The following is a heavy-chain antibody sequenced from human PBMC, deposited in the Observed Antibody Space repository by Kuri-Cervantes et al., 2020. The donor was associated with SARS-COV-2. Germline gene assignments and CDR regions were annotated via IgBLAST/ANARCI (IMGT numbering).Heavy chain of an antibody. Sequence: GESLKISCAASGFTFSSYEMHWVRQAPGKGLEWVSYISSSGSAIYYADSVKGRFTISRDNAKNSLYLQMNSLRDEDTAVYYCVRESRDAYNLGSFDLWGRGTLVTVSS. CDR3: VRESRDAYNLGSFDL. CDR1: GFTFSSYE. CDR2: ISSSGSAI. J-gene: IGHJ2*01. D-gene: IGHD5-24*01. V-gene: IGHV3-48*03.